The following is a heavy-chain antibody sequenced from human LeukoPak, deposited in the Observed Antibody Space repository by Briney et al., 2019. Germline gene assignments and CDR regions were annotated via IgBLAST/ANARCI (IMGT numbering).Heavy chain of an antibody. CDR3: ARDYGIVVVTALFDY. J-gene: IGHJ4*02. V-gene: IGHV1-18*01. Sequence: ASVKVSCKASGYTFTSYGISWVRQAPGQGLEWMGWISAYNGNTNYAQKLQGRVTMTTDTSTSTGYMELRSLRSDDTAAYYCARDYGIVVVTALFDYWGQGTLVTVSS. D-gene: IGHD2-21*02. CDR1: GYTFTSYG. CDR2: ISAYNGNT.